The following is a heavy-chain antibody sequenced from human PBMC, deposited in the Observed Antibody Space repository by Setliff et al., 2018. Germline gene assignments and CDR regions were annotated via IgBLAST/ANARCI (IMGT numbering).Heavy chain of an antibody. CDR2: VFSGDSDT. CDR1: GYRFTTYW. Sequence: PGESLKISCKGSGYRFTTYWIGWVRQMPGKGLEWMGIVFSGDSDTRYSPSFQGQVTMSADKSINTAADTAIYYCARGLDCSGGSCYPIDAFDLWGQGTLVTVSS. V-gene: IGHV5-51*01. J-gene: IGHJ3*01. CDR3: SCYPIDAFDL. D-gene: IGHD2-15*01.